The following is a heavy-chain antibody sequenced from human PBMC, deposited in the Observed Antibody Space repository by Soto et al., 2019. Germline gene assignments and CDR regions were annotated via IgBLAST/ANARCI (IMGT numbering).Heavy chain of an antibody. CDR3: ARMGCTNGVCYTLSWFDP. CDR1: GGSISRGGYY. CDR2: IYYSGST. D-gene: IGHD2-8*01. J-gene: IGHJ5*02. V-gene: IGHV4-31*03. Sequence: TLSLTCTVSGGSISRGGYYWSWIRQHPGKGLEWIGYIYYSGSTYYNPSLKSRVTISVDTSKNQFSLKLSSVTAADTAVYYCARMGCTNGVCYTLSWFDPWGQGTLVTVSS.